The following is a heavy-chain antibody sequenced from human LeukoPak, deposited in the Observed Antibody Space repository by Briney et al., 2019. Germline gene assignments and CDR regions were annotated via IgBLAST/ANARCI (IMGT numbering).Heavy chain of an antibody. CDR1: EMSFSAYY. Sequence: AETLSLTCAVSEMSFSAYYWNWIRQSPGKGLEWIGEINYGGSTKYTPSLEGRGTILIDTSKNQFSLKLTSVTAADTAVYYCARGFPPGSGSRGSHAFEIWGQGTLFTVSS. V-gene: IGHV4-34*01. CDR3: ARGFPPGSGSRGSHAFEI. D-gene: IGHD6-19*01. J-gene: IGHJ3*02. CDR2: INYGGST.